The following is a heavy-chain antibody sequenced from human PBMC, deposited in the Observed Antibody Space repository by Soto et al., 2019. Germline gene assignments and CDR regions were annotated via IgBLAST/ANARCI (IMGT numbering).Heavy chain of an antibody. V-gene: IGHV4-61*01. J-gene: IGHJ4*02. CDR1: GGSVSTGRYV. D-gene: IGHD1-1*01. CDR3: ARARNRYFDY. Sequence: KHSEALSLSSNASGGSVSTGRYVGSWIRQPPGKGLEWIGYVFRSGSINYSPSFKSRVTISIDTSKNQFSLMLKSATAADTAVYFCARARNRYFDYWGQGALVTVSS. CDR2: VFRSGSI.